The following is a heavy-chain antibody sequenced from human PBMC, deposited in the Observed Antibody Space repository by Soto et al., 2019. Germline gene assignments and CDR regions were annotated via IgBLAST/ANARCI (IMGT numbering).Heavy chain of an antibody. CDR1: GGSISSSNW. J-gene: IGHJ4*02. Sequence: TSETLSLTCAVSGGSISSSNWWSWVRQPPGKGLEWIGEIYHSGSTNYNPSLKSRVTISVDKSKNQFSLKLSSVTAADTAVYYCARVLKPPYYFDYWGQGTLVTVSS. CDR3: ARVLKPPYYFDY. V-gene: IGHV4-4*02. CDR2: IYHSGST.